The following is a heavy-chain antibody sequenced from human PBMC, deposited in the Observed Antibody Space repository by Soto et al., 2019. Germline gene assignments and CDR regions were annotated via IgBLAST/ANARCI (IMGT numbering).Heavy chain of an antibody. Sequence: GGSLRLSCAASEFTFSSYAMHWVRQAPGKGLEWVAVISYDGSNKYYADSVKGRFTISRDNSKNTLYLQMNSLRAEDTAVYYCARDYDDDSTTSTGYWGQGTLVTVSS. CDR1: EFTFSSYA. D-gene: IGHD3-22*01. CDR2: ISYDGSNK. V-gene: IGHV3-30-3*01. J-gene: IGHJ4*02. CDR3: ARDYDDDSTTSTGY.